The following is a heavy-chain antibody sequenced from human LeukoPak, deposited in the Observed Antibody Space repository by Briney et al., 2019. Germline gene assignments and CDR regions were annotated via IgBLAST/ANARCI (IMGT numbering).Heavy chain of an antibody. CDR2: INPSGGST. CDR3: ARQYYYDSSGPYYFDY. J-gene: IGHJ4*02. D-gene: IGHD3-22*01. V-gene: IGHV1-46*01. CDR1: GYTFTSYY. Sequence: PAASVKVSCKASGYTFTSYYMHWVRQAPGQGLEWMGIINPSGGSTSYAQKFQGRVTMTRDTSTSTVYMELSSLRSEDTAVYYCARQYYYDSSGPYYFDYWGQGTLVTVSS.